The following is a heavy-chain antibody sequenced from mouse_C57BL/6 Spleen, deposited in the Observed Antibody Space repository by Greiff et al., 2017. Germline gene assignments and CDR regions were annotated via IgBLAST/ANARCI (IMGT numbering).Heavy chain of an antibody. V-gene: IGHV1-58*01. Sequence: EVHLVESGAELVRPGSSVKMSCKTSGYTFTSYGINWVKQRPGQGLEWIGYIYIGNGYTEYNDKFKGKATLTSDTSSSTAYMQLSSLTSEDSAIYFCASYDYDEDWYFDVWGTGTTVTVSS. CDR1: GYTFTSYG. J-gene: IGHJ1*03. D-gene: IGHD2-4*01. CDR3: ASYDYDEDWYFDV. CDR2: IYIGNGYT.